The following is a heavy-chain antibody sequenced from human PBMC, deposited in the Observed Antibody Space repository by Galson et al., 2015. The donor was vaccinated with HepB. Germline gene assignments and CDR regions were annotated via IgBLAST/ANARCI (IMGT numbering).Heavy chain of an antibody. J-gene: IGHJ6*02. CDR3: ANAVAVVPTRYYGMDV. V-gene: IGHV3-23*01. CDR1: GFTFSSYA. D-gene: IGHD6-19*01. CDR2: ISGSGGST. Sequence: SLRLSCAASGFTFSSYAMSWVRQAPGKGLEWVSAISGSGGSTYYADSVKGRFTISRDNSKNTLYLQMNSLRAEDTAVYYCANAVAVVPTRYYGMDVWGQGTTVTVSS.